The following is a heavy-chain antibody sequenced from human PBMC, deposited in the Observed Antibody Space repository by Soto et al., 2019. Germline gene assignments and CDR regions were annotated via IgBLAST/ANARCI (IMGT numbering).Heavy chain of an antibody. Sequence: SETLSLTCTVSGGSISSSSYYWGWIRQPPGKGLEWIGSIYYSGSTYYNPSLKSRVTISVDTSKNQFSLKLSSVTAADTAVYYCARHGGAYWVATPNNWFDPWGQGTLVTVSS. CDR2: IYYSGST. V-gene: IGHV4-39*01. CDR3: ARHGGAYWVATPNNWFDP. J-gene: IGHJ5*02. D-gene: IGHD5-12*01. CDR1: GGSISSSSYY.